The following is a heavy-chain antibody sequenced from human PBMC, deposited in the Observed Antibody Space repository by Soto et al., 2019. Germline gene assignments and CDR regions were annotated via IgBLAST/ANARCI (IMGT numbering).Heavy chain of an antibody. D-gene: IGHD4-4*01. CDR1: GFTFSNYW. CDR2: INQDVTEK. J-gene: IGHJ4*01. Sequence: GGSLRLSCAASGFTFSNYWMSWVRQAPGKELEWVANINQDVTEKNFLDSVMGRFTISRDNAKSSLLLQMNSLRVEDTAVYYCARDRGYSSFDYWGQGTPVTVS. V-gene: IGHV3-7*03. CDR3: ARDRGYSSFDY.